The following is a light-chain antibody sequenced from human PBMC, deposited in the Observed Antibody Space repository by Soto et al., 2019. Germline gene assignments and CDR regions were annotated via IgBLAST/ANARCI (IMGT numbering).Light chain of an antibody. CDR3: LQHNSYPLT. CDR2: AAS. J-gene: IGKJ4*01. CDR1: QGIGNN. V-gene: IGKV1-17*01. Sequence: DIQMTQSPSSLSASVGDRVTITCRASQGIGNNLGWSQQKPGKAPKRLIYAASSLESGVPSKFSGSGSGTEFTLTISSLQPEDSATYYCLQHNSYPLTFGGGTKAEIK.